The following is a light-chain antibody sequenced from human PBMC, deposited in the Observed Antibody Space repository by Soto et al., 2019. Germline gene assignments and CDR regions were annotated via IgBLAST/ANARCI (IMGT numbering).Light chain of an antibody. CDR3: SSYTSSSTVGV. Sequence: QSALTQPPSASGSPGQSVTISCTGTSSDVGGYNYLSWYQHRPGKAPQLIIYEVTKRPSGVPNRFFGSKSGNTASLTVSGLQAEDEADYYCSSYTSSSTVGVFGTGTKVTVL. V-gene: IGLV2-8*01. CDR1: SSDVGGYNY. CDR2: EVT. J-gene: IGLJ1*01.